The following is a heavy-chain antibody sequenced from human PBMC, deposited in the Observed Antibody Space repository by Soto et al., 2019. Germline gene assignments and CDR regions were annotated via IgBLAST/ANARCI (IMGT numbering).Heavy chain of an antibody. D-gene: IGHD3-9*01. V-gene: IGHV1-18*01. CDR1: GYTFTSYG. J-gene: IGHJ4*02. Sequence: QVQLLQSGAEVKKTGASVKVSCKASGYTFTSYGISWVRQAPGQVLEWMGWISAYNGNTNYAPKLQGRVTMTTDTSTSTAYMGLRRLRSDDTAVYYCARDPGFRSDYWGQGTLVTVSS. CDR3: ARDPGFRSDY. CDR2: ISAYNGNT.